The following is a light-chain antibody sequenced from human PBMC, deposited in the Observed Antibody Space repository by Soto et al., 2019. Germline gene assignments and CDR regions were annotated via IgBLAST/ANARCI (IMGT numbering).Light chain of an antibody. CDR2: EVS. CDR1: SSDVGGYNY. CDR3: RSYTGSSTPWV. Sequence: QSALTQPASVSGSPGQSITISCTGTSSDVGGYNYVSWYQQHPGKAPKLMIYEVSNRPSGVSNRFSGSKSGNTASLTISGLQAEDEGDYYSRSYTGSSTPWVFGGGTQLTVL. V-gene: IGLV2-14*01. J-gene: IGLJ3*02.